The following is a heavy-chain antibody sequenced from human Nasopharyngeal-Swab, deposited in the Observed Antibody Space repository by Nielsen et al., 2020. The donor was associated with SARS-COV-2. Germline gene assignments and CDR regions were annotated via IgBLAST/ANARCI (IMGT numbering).Heavy chain of an antibody. CDR1: GFTFSSYA. Sequence: GESLKISCAASGFTFSSYAMHWVRQAPGKGLEWVAVISYDGSNKYYADSVKGRFTISRDNSKNTLYLQMNSLRAEDTAVYYCTRGSNLVVAVADYWGQGTLVTLSS. CDR3: TRGSNLVVAVADY. J-gene: IGHJ4*02. D-gene: IGHD2-15*01. V-gene: IGHV3-30-3*01. CDR2: ISYDGSNK.